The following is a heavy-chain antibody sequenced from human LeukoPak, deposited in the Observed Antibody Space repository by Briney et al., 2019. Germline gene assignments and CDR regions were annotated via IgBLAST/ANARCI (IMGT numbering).Heavy chain of an antibody. V-gene: IGHV1-8*01. CDR2: MNPKNGNT. Sequence: WMGWMNPKNGNTGYEQKFQGRLTMTRDTSINTAYMELSSLRSEDTAVYYCARGLEMEVAAYWGQGTLVTVSS. J-gene: IGHJ4*02. D-gene: IGHD5-24*01. CDR3: ARGLEMEVAAY.